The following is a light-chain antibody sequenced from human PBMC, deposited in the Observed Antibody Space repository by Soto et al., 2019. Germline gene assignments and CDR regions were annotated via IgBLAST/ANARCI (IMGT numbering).Light chain of an antibody. J-gene: IGLJ1*01. CDR2: DSN. Sequence: QSVLTQPPGVSAAAGQTVTSSCSGSSSNIGKYYVSWYQQLPGEAPKLLIYDSNKRPSGIPERFSASRSGTSATLGITGLKTGDEADYYCGAWDDSLRLYVFGPGTKVTVL. CDR3: GAWDDSLRLYV. V-gene: IGLV1-51*01. CDR1: SSNIGKYY.